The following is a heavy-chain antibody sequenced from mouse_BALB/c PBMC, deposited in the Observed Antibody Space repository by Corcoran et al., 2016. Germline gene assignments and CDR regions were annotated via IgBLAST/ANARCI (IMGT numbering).Heavy chain of an antibody. CDR1: GYTFSSYW. CDR3: ARRGWSSWFAY. J-gene: IGHJ3*01. V-gene: IGHV1-9*01. D-gene: IGHD2-3*01. CDR2: ILPGSGST. Sequence: QVQLQQSGAELMKPGASVKISCKATGYTFSSYWIEWVKQRPGHGLEWIGEILPGSGSTNYNEKFKGKATFTADTSSNTAYMQLSSLTSEDSAVYYCARRGWSSWFAYWGQGTLVTVSA.